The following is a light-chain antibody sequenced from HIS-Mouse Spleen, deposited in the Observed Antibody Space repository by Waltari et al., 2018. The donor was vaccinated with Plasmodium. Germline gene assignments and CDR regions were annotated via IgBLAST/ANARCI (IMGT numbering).Light chain of an antibody. J-gene: IGKJ3*01. CDR3: QQRSNWPIT. CDR2: DAS. V-gene: IGKV3-11*01. Sequence: IVLTQSPATLSLSPGERATLSCRASQSVSSYLALYQQKPGQAPRLLIYDASNRATGIPARFSGSGSGTDFTLTISSLEPEDFAVYYCQQRSNWPITFGPGTKVDIK. CDR1: QSVSSY.